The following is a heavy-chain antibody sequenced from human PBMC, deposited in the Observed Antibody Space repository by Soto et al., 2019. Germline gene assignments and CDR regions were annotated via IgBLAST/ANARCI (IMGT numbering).Heavy chain of an antibody. D-gene: IGHD3-16*01. CDR3: ARDLGGGAFDI. V-gene: IGHV1-46*03. J-gene: IGHJ3*02. Sequence: ASVKVSCKVSGYTLTELSMHWVRQAPGKGLEWMGIINPSGGSTSYAQKFQGRVTMTRDTSTSTVYMELSSLRSEDTAVYYCARDLGGGAFDIWGQGTMVTVSS. CDR2: INPSGGST. CDR1: GYTLTELS.